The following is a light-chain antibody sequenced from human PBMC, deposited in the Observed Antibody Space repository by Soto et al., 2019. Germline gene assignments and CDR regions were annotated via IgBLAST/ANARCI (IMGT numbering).Light chain of an antibody. V-gene: IGKV3-15*01. CDR3: QQYNNWPPFT. J-gene: IGKJ3*01. CDR1: QSVSSN. CDR2: GAS. Sequence: EIVMTQSPATLSVSPGERATLSCRASQSVSSNLAWYQQKPGQAPRVLIYGASTRATGIPARFSGSGSGTEFTLNISSLQSEDFAVYYCQQYNNWPPFTFGPGTKVDIK.